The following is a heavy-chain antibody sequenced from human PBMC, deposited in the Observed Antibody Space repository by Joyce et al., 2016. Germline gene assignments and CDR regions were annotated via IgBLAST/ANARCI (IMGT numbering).Heavy chain of an antibody. CDR2: IYPGDSDT. Sequence: EVQLVQSGAEVKKPGQSLKISCEVSGYSFTFYWIGWVRQMPGKGLEYMGMIYPGDSDTRYSPSFQGQVTISVDKSISTAYLQWSSLKASDTAMYYCARKDCSGATCPFDYWGQGTLVTVSS. D-gene: IGHD2-15*01. J-gene: IGHJ4*02. CDR3: ARKDCSGATCPFDY. CDR1: GYSFTFYW. V-gene: IGHV5-51*01.